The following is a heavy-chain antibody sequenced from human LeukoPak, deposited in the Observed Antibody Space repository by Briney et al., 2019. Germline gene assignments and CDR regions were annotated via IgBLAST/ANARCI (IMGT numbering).Heavy chain of an antibody. Sequence: SETLSLTCTVSGASISSDYWSWIRQPPGKGLEWIGYIYYGGIANYTPSLKSRVTISLDTSKNQFSLKLSSVTAADTAVYYCARDYYGSGLDYWGQGTLVTVSS. CDR1: GASISSDY. J-gene: IGHJ4*02. D-gene: IGHD3-10*01. V-gene: IGHV4-59*08. CDR2: IYYGGIA. CDR3: ARDYYGSGLDY.